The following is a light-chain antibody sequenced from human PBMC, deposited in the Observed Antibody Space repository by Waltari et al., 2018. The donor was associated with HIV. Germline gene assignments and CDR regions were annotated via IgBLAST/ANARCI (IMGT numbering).Light chain of an antibody. CDR3: QQSYNPPRWT. CDR1: QDIGTY. Sequence: DIQMTQSPSTLSAFVGDSVTITCRASQDIGTYLNWYQQKAGKAPKLLIYGAFRLEKGVASRFSGSGSGTDFTLSINSLQPEDFATYYCQQSYNPPRWTFGQGTKVELK. V-gene: IGKV1-39*01. CDR2: GAF. J-gene: IGKJ1*01.